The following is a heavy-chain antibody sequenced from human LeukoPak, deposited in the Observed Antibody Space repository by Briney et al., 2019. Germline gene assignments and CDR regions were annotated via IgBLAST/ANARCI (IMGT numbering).Heavy chain of an antibody. V-gene: IGHV1-18*01. CDR1: GYTFNTYG. Sequence: ASVKVSCKASGYTFNTYGISWVRQAPGQGLEWMGWISSSTGNTKYAQKLQGRVTITTDTSTSTAYLELRNLRSDDTAVYYCARLPLGYCSSTSCLDWGQGTLVTVSS. J-gene: IGHJ4*02. CDR3: ARLPLGYCSSTSCLD. CDR2: ISSSTGNT. D-gene: IGHD2-2*01.